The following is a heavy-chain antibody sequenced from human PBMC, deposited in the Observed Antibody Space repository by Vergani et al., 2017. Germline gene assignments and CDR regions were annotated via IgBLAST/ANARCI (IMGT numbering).Heavy chain of an antibody. CDR1: GYSFTSYW. CDR3: ARRGRWLRPEGAFDI. D-gene: IGHD5-24*01. CDR2: IYPGDSDT. J-gene: IGHJ3*02. V-gene: IGHV5-51*01. Sequence: EVQLVPSGAEVKKPGESLQISCKGSGYSFTSYWIGWVRQMPGKGLEWMGIIYPGDSDTRYSPSFQGQVTISADKSISTAYLQWSSLKASDTAMYYCARRGRWLRPEGAFDIWGQGTMVTVSS.